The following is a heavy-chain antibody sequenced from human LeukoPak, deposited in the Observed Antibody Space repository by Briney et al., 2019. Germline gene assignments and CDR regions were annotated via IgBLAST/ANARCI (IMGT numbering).Heavy chain of an antibody. CDR2: IYPGDSDT. J-gene: IGHJ3*02. CDR3: ARLFEHIEWELQDAFDI. CDR1: GYSFTSYW. V-gene: IGHV5-51*01. D-gene: IGHD1-26*01. Sequence: GESLKISCKGSGYSFTSYWIGWVRQMPGKGLEWMGIIYPGDSDTRYSPSFQGQVTISADKSISTAYLQWSSLKASDTAMYYCARLFEHIEWELQDAFDIWGQGTMVTVSS.